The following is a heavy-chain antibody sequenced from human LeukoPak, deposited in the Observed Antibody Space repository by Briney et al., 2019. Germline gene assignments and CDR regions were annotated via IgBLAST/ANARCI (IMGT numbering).Heavy chain of an antibody. CDR2: MNPNSGNT. CDR1: GNTFTSYD. D-gene: IGHD3-9*01. J-gene: IGHJ4*02. Sequence: ASVKVSCKASGNTFTSYDINWVRQATGQGLEWMGWMNPNSGNTGYAQKFQGRVTMTRNTSISTAYMELSSLRSEDTAVYYCAREEGPHYDILTGYSTYYFDYWGQGTLVTVSS. CDR3: AREEGPHYDILTGYSTYYFDY. V-gene: IGHV1-8*01.